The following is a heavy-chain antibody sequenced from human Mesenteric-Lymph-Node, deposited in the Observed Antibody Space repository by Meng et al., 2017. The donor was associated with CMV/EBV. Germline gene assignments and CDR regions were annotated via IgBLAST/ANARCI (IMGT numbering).Heavy chain of an antibody. CDR1: GFTFSSYG. V-gene: IGHV3-30*02. D-gene: IGHD2-2*02. Sequence: GGSLRLSCAASGFTFSSYGMHWVRQAPGKGLEWVAFIRYDGSNKYYADSVKGRFTISRDNSKNTLYLQMNSLRAEDTAVYYCAKGGAGICSSTSCYKHYYYGMDVWGQGTTVTVSS. J-gene: IGHJ6*02. CDR3: AKGGAGICSSTSCYKHYYYGMDV. CDR2: IRYDGSNK.